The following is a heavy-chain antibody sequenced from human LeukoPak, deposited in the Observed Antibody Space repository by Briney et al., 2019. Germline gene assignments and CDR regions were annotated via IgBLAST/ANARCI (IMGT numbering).Heavy chain of an antibody. CDR3: ARNMTAVARLDVFDI. CDR2: IYYSGST. D-gene: IGHD4-17*01. CDR1: GDSMSSSFHY. V-gene: IGHV4-39*01. J-gene: IGHJ3*02. Sequence: SETLSLTRTVSGDSMSSSFHYWGWIRQSPGKGLEWIGSIYYSGSTYYNPSLKSRVTISVDTSKNQFSLELRSVTAADTAIYYCARNMTAVARLDVFDIWGPGTMVTVSS.